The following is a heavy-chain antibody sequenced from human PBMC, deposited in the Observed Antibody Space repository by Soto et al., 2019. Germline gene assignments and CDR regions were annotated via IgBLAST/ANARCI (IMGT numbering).Heavy chain of an antibody. CDR3: ARGETLYCSSTSCYRPYYYYYYMDV. D-gene: IGHD2-2*01. V-gene: IGHV4-59*01. CDR2: IYYSGST. J-gene: IGHJ6*03. Sequence: SETLSLTCTVSGGSISSYYWSWIRQPPGKGLEWIGYIYYSGSTNYNPSLKSRVTISVDTSKNQFSLKLSSVTAADTAVYYCARGETLYCSSTSCYRPYYYYYYMDVWGKGTTVTVSS. CDR1: GGSISSYY.